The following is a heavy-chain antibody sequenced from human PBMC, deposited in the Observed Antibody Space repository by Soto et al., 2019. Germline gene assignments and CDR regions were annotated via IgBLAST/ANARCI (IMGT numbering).Heavy chain of an antibody. Sequence: GGSLRLSCAASGFTFGSYAMSWVRQAPGKGLEWVSAISGSGGSTYYADSVKGRFTISRDNSKNTLYLQMNSLRAEDTAVYYCAKQNTPYGSGSYTIKLDYYYYGMDVWGQGTTVTVSS. J-gene: IGHJ6*02. CDR2: ISGSGGST. D-gene: IGHD3-10*01. V-gene: IGHV3-23*01. CDR1: GFTFGSYA. CDR3: AKQNTPYGSGSYTIKLDYYYYGMDV.